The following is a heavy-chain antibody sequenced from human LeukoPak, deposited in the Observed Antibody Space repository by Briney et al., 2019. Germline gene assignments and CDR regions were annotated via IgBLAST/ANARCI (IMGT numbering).Heavy chain of an antibody. V-gene: IGHV3-30*02. Sequence: HAGGSLRLSCVTSGFIFSNYGMHWVRQAPGKGLEWLTFIQFDGSNKLYADSVKGRFTVSRDTSKNTVYLQMTSLRVEDTAVYYCAREGELYAREYSSSAVGDWGQGTLVTVSS. CDR1: GFIFSNYG. CDR3: AREGELYAREYSSSAVGD. CDR2: IQFDGSNK. D-gene: IGHD6-6*01. J-gene: IGHJ4*02.